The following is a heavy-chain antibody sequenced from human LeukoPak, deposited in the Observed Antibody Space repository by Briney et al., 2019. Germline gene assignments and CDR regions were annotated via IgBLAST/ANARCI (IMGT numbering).Heavy chain of an antibody. CDR3: ARAGSGSYYRVAFDI. Sequence: GGSLRLSCAASGFTFSSYAMSWVRQAPGKGLEWVAVISYDGSNKYYTDSVKGRFTISRDNSKNTLYLQMNSLRAEDTAVYYCARAGSGSYYRVAFDIWGQGTMVTVSS. CDR2: ISYDGSNK. CDR1: GFTFSSYA. V-gene: IGHV3-30*03. D-gene: IGHD3-10*01. J-gene: IGHJ3*02.